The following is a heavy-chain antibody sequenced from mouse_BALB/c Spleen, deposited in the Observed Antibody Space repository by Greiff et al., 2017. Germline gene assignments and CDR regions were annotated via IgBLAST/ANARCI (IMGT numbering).Heavy chain of an antibody. CDR1: GYSFTGYY. V-gene: IGHV1-31*01. Sequence: VQLQQSGPELVKPGASVKISCKASGYSFTGYYMHWVKQSHVKSLEWIGRINPYNGATSYNQNFKDKASLTVDKSSSTAYMELHSLTSEDSAVYYCARESYYYGSSSYYAMDYWGQGTSVTVSS. D-gene: IGHD1-1*01. CDR2: INPYNGAT. J-gene: IGHJ4*01. CDR3: ARESYYYGSSSYYAMDY.